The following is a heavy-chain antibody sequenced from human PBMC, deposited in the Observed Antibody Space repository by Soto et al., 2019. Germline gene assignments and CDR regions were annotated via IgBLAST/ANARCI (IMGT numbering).Heavy chain of an antibody. D-gene: IGHD1-26*01. V-gene: IGHV1-69*01. CDR1: GGTFSSYA. CDR3: ARRRGSYSNWFDP. CDR2: SIPIFGTA. Sequence: QVQLVQSGAEVKKPGSSVKVSCKASGGTFSSYAISWVRQAPGQGLEWMGGSIPIFGTANYAQKFQGRVTMTADEATRTAGRERSSLRSEDTAGEYGARRRGSYSNWFDPWGQGTLVTVSS. J-gene: IGHJ5*02.